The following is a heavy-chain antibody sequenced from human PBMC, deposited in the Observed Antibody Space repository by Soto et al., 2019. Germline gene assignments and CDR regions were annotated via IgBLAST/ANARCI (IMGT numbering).Heavy chain of an antibody. CDR1: GGSISSGGYS. J-gene: IGHJ5*02. CDR2: IYHSGST. D-gene: IGHD3-22*01. V-gene: IGHV4-30-2*01. CDR3: ARGRDYYDTQNWFDP. Sequence: SETLSLTCAVSGGSISSGGYSWSWIRQPPGKGLEWIGYIYHSGSTYYNPSLKSRVTISVDRSKNQFSLKLSSVTAADTAVYYCARGRDYYDTQNWFDPWGQGTLVTVSS.